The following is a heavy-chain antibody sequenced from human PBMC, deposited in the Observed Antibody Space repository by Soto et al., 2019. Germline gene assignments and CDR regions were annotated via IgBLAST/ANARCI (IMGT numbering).Heavy chain of an antibody. D-gene: IGHD3-3*01. CDR3: ARYSETIFRYFDY. CDR2: ISSSSSYI. Sequence: PGGSLRLSCAASGFTFSSYSMNWVRQAPGKGLEWVSSISSSSSYIYYADSVKGRFTISRDNAKNSLYLQMNSLRAEDTAVYYCARYSETIFRYFDYWGQGTLVTVS. CDR1: GFTFSSYS. V-gene: IGHV3-21*01. J-gene: IGHJ4*02.